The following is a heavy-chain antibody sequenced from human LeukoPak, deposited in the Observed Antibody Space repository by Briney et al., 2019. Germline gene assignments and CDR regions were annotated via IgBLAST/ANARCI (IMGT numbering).Heavy chain of an antibody. CDR1: GFPFSDFS. Sequence: AGGSLRLSCATSGFPFSDFSMSWVRQAPGKGLEWISTTNSGGTSTYYAESVKGRFTISRDNSKNTLYLQMNSLRAEDTAVYYCARDLPPYAILYYYYGMDVWGQGTTVTVSS. CDR3: ARDLPPYAILYYYYGMDV. D-gene: IGHD2-8*01. V-gene: IGHV3-23*01. CDR2: TNSGGTST. J-gene: IGHJ6*02.